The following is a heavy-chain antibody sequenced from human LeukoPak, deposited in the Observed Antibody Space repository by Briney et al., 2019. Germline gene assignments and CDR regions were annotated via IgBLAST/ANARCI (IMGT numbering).Heavy chain of an antibody. V-gene: IGHV1-69*05. J-gene: IGHJ3*02. Sequence: ASVKVSCKASGGTFSSYAISWVRQAPGQGLEWMGGIIPIFGTANYAQKFQGRVTITTDESTSTAYMELSSLRSEDTAVYYCARESGQQLVDAFDIWGQGTMVTVSS. D-gene: IGHD6-13*01. CDR2: IIPIFGTA. CDR1: GGTFSSYA. CDR3: ARESGQQLVDAFDI.